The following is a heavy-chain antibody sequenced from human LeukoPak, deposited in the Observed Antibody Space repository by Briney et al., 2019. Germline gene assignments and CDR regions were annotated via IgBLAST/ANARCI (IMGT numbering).Heavy chain of an antibody. D-gene: IGHD6-19*01. V-gene: IGHV4-39*07. CDR2: IYYRGST. J-gene: IGHJ5*02. CDR3: AREGAESVAGVDWFDP. Sequence: SETLSLTCTVSGGSISSSSDYWGWIRQPPGKGLEWIGSIYYRGSTYYKSSLKSRVIISVDTSKNQFSLKLRSVTAADTAVYYCAREGAESVAGVDWFDPWGQGTLVTVSS. CDR1: GGSISSSSDY.